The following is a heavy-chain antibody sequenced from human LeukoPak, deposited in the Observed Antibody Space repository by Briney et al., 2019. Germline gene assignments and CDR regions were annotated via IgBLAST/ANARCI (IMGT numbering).Heavy chain of an antibody. J-gene: IGHJ6*02. CDR2: ISYDGSNK. Sequence: PGRSLRLSCAASGFTFSSYAMHWVRQAPGKGLEWVAVISYDGSNKYYADSVKGRFTISRDNSKNTLYLQMNSLRAEDTAVYYCARDWGPRRYYYYYYGMDVWGQGTTVTVSS. V-gene: IGHV3-30-3*01. D-gene: IGHD3-16*01. CDR1: GFTFSSYA. CDR3: ARDWGPRRYYYYYYGMDV.